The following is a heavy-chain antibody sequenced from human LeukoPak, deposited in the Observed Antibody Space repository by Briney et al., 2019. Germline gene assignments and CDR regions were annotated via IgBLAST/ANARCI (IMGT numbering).Heavy chain of an antibody. CDR1: GFTFSSYA. CDR2: IGANGVNT. D-gene: IGHD1-26*01. J-gene: IGHJ4*02. Sequence: GGSLRLSCAASGFTFSSYAMSWVRQAPGKGLEWVSGIGANGVNTFYADSAKGRFTISRDSSKNTVYLQMNSLRAEDTALYYCVKAYTTSGTYLEPWGQGTLVTVSS. V-gene: IGHV3-23*01. CDR3: VKAYTTSGTYLEP.